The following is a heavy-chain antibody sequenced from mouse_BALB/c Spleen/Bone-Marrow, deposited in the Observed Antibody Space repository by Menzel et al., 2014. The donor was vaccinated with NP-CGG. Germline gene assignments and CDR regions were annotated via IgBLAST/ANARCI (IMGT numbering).Heavy chain of an antibody. CDR3: ARSGNYGAWFAY. J-gene: IGHJ3*01. Sequence: EVHLVESGAELVKPGASVKLSCTASGFNIKDTYMHWVKQRPEQGLEWIGRIDPANGNTKYDPKFQGKATITADTSSNTAYLQLSSLTSEDTAVYYCARSGNYGAWFAYWGQGTLVTVSA. CDR2: IDPANGNT. CDR1: GFNIKDTY. D-gene: IGHD2-1*01. V-gene: IGHV14-3*02.